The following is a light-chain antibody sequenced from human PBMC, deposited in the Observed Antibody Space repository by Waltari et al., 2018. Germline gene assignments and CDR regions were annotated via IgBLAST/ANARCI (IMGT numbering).Light chain of an antibody. CDR3: QQLNSYPLS. CDR1: QGISSY. J-gene: IGKJ3*01. Sequence: IQLTQSPSSLSASVGDRVNITCRASQGISSYLAWYQQKPGKAPELLIYAASTLQSGVPSRFSGSGSGTDFTLTISSLQPDDFATYYCQQLNSYPLSFGPGTKVDVK. CDR2: AAS. V-gene: IGKV1-9*01.